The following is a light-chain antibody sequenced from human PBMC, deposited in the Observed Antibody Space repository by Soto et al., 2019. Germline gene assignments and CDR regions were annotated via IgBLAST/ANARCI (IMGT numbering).Light chain of an antibody. V-gene: IGKV1-39*01. J-gene: IGKJ1*01. CDR1: QSISSY. Sequence: DIQMTQSPFSLSASVGDRVTITCRASQSISSYLNWYQQKPGKAPNLLIYGASSLQTGVPSRFSGSGSGTDFTLTISSLQPEDFATYYCQQSDTTPQTFGQGTKVENK. CDR2: GAS. CDR3: QQSDTTPQT.